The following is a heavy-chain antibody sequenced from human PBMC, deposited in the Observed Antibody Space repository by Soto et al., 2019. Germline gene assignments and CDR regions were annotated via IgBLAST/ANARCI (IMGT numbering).Heavy chain of an antibody. D-gene: IGHD4-17*01. V-gene: IGHV4-34*01. CDR2: INHSGST. CDR3: SRGRRTAVTIHY. J-gene: IGHJ4*02. Sequence: SETLSLTCAVYGGSFSGYYWSWIRQPPGKGLEWIREINHSGSTNYNPSLKSRVTISVDTSKNQFSLKLSSVTAADTAVYYCSRGRRTAVTIHYWGQGTLGTV. CDR1: GGSFSGYY.